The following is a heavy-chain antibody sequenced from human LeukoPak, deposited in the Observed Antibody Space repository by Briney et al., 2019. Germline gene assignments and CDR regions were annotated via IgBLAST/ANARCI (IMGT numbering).Heavy chain of an antibody. CDR1: GGSISSSSYY. D-gene: IGHD3-10*01. Sequence: SETLSLTCTVSGGSISSSSYYWSWIRQPPGKGLEWIGYIYYSGSTNYNPSLKSRVTISVDTSKNQFSLKLSSVTAADTAVYYCARGRSSMVRGYYYYYMDVWGKGTTVTISS. J-gene: IGHJ6*03. CDR2: IYYSGST. V-gene: IGHV4-61*01. CDR3: ARGRSSMVRGYYYYYMDV.